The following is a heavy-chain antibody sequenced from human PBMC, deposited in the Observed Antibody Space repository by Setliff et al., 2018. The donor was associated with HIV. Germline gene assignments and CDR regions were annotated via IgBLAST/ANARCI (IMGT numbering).Heavy chain of an antibody. J-gene: IGHJ4*02. CDR2: INTNTGNP. CDR3: TREVLRFDY. Sequence: ASVKVSCKASGYTFSSYDINWVRQAPGQGLEWMGWINTNTGNPTYAQGFTGRFVFSLDTSVSTAYLQISSLQAEDTAVYYCTREVLRFDYWGQGTLVTVSS. D-gene: IGHD4-17*01. V-gene: IGHV7-4-1*02. CDR1: GYTFSSYD.